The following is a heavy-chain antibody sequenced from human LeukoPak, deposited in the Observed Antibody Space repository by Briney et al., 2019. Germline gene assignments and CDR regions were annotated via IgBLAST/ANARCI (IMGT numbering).Heavy chain of an antibody. CDR3: ARDGEAYYDILTGYSFFDY. Sequence: GSLRPSCAASGFTFSSYAMHWVRQAPGKGLEWVAVISYDGSNKYYADSVKGRFTISRDNSKNTLYLQMNSLRAEDTAVYYCARDGEAYYDILTGYSFFDYWGQGTLVTVSS. V-gene: IGHV3-30*01. CDR2: ISYDGSNK. CDR1: GFTFSSYA. J-gene: IGHJ4*02. D-gene: IGHD3-9*01.